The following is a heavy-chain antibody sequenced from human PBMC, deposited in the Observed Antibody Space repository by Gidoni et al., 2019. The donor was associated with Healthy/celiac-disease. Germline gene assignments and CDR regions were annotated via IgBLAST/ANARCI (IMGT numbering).Heavy chain of an antibody. D-gene: IGHD6-19*01. CDR1: VGPISSYY. V-gene: IGHV4-59*01. Sequence: QVQLQESGPGLVKPSETLSLTCTVSVGPISSYYWSWIRQPPGKGLEWIGYIYYSGSTNYNPSLKSRVTISVDTSKNQFSLKLSSVTAADTAVYYCAREDSSGWYYAFDIWGQGTMVTVSS. CDR2: IYYSGST. CDR3: AREDSSGWYYAFDI. J-gene: IGHJ3*02.